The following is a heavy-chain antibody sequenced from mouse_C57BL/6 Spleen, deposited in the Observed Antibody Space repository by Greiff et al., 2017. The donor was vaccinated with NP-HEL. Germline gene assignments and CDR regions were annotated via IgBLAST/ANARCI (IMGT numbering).Heavy chain of an antibody. CDR3: ARWGTTVVVDY. J-gene: IGHJ2*01. CDR1: GYTFTSYW. CDR2: IYPGSGST. D-gene: IGHD1-1*01. V-gene: IGHV1-55*01. Sequence: QVQLQQPGAELVKPGASVKMSCKASGYTFTSYWITWVKQRPGQGLEWIGDIYPGSGSTTYNEKFKSKATLTVDTSSSTAYMQLSSLTSEDSAVYYCARWGTTVVVDYWGQGTTLTVSS.